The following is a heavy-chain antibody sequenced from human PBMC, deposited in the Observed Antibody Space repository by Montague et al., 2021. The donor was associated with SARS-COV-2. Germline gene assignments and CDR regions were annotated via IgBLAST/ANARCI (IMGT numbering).Heavy chain of an antibody. J-gene: IGHJ4*02. Sequence: SLRLSCAASGYTFTSYAMHWVRQAPGKGLEWVAVISFDGTNKYYTDSVKGRFTISRDNSKNTLYLQMHSVRPEDTAWYYCARDQAGYSYNDYWGQGTLVTVSS. CDR3: ARDQAGYSYNDY. D-gene: IGHD5-18*01. CDR1: GYTFTSYA. V-gene: IGHV3-30-3*01. CDR2: ISFDGTNK.